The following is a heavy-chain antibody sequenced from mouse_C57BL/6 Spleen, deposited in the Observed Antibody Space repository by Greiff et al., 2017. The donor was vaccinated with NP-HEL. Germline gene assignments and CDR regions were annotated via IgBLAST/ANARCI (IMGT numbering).Heavy chain of an antibody. Sequence: VQLQQSVAELVRPGASVKLSCTASGFNFKNTYMHWVKQRPEQGLEWIGRIDPANGNTKYAPKFQGKATITADTSSNTAYLQLSSLTSKDTAVYYCARRVYGCGARGYAMDYWGQGTSVTVSS. CDR1: GFNFKNTY. CDR3: ARRVYGCGARGYAMDY. CDR2: IDPANGNT. V-gene: IGHV14-3*01. D-gene: IGHD1-1*02. J-gene: IGHJ4*01.